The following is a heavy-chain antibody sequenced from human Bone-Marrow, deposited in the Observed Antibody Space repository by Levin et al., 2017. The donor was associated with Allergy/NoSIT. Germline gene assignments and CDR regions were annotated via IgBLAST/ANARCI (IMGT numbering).Heavy chain of an antibody. CDR2: IFYVGGT. J-gene: IGHJ4*02. CDR1: GGSISSFY. Sequence: PSQTLSLTCSVSGGSISSFYWTWMRQSPGGGLEWIGYIFYVGGTSYNPSLQSRVAISIDKSKKQFSLKLSSVTAADTAMYYCALLRRDEAYWGQGSLVTVSS. D-gene: IGHD5-24*01. CDR3: ALLRRDEAY. V-gene: IGHV4-59*01.